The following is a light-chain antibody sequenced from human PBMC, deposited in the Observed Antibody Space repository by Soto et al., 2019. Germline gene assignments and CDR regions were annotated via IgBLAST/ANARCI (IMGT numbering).Light chain of an antibody. CDR2: TVS. CDR3: QQSYTAPFT. V-gene: IGKV1-39*01. CDR1: QRISNS. J-gene: IGKJ4*01. Sequence: DTQMTQSPSSLSASVGDRVTVTCRASQRISNSLNWYQQKPGQAPKLLIYTVSSLHSGVPSRFSGSGSGTDFTLTISSLQPEDFATYFCQQSYTAPFTFGGGTKVDIK.